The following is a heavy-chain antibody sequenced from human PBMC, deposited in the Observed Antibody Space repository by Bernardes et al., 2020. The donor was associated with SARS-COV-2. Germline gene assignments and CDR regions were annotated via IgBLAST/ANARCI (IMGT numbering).Heavy chain of an antibody. CDR2: ILNSGNL. CDR3: VRDFGVVTAAIRN. V-gene: IGHV3-9*01. D-gene: IGHD2-2*01. Sequence: GGSLRLSCTTSGFTFDYYGMHWVRQVPGKGLEWVAGILNSGNLGYGDSVKGRFTISRDSAKTSLYLQMNSLRTEDTALYYCVRDFGVVTAAIRNWGQGILVTVSS. J-gene: IGHJ4*02. CDR1: GFTFDYYG.